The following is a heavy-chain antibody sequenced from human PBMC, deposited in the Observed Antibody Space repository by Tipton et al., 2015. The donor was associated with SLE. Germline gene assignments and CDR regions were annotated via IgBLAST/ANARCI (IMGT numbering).Heavy chain of an antibody. CDR3: ARTIYCSSTSCYPSAFDY. CDR2: IYPGDSDT. V-gene: IGHV5-51*03. D-gene: IGHD2-2*01. Sequence: QSGAEVKKPGESLKISCKGSGYSFNSYWIGWVRQMPGKGLEWMGIIYPGDSDTRYSPSFQGQVTISADKSISTAYLQWSSLKASDTAMYYCARTIYCSSTSCYPSAFDYWGQGTLVTVSS. CDR1: GYSFNSYW. J-gene: IGHJ4*02.